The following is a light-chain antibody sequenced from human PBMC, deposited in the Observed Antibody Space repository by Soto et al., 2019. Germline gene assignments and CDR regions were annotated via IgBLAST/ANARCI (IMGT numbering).Light chain of an antibody. CDR2: EVS. CDR1: SSDVGGYNY. CDR3: SSYTSSTTPYV. J-gene: IGLJ1*01. V-gene: IGLV2-14*01. Sequence: QSVLTQPASVSGSPGQSITISCTGTSSDVGGYNYVSWYQQHPGKAPKLMIYEVSNRASGVSNRFPGSKSGNTASLTISGLQAEDEADYYCSSYTSSTTPYVFGTGTKVTVL.